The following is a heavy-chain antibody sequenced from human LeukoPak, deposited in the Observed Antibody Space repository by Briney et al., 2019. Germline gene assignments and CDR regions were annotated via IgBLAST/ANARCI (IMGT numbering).Heavy chain of an antibody. CDR3: ARDASLDNYYGSGPMDY. CDR2: IYYSGST. Sequence: SETLSLTCAVYGGSFSGYYWSWIRQPPGKGLEWIGYIYYSGSTYYNPSLKSRVTISVDTSKNQFSLKLSSVTAADTAVYYCARDASLDNYYGSGPMDYWGQGTLVTVSS. V-gene: IGHV4-34*09. CDR1: GGSFSGYY. D-gene: IGHD3-10*01. J-gene: IGHJ4*02.